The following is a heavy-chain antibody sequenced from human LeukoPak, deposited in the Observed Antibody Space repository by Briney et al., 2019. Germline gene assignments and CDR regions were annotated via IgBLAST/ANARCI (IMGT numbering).Heavy chain of an antibody. V-gene: IGHV3-23*01. J-gene: IGHJ4*02. CDR1: GFTYSSYA. CDR3: AKGGRGDVTPFDY. Sequence: GGSLRLSCAASGFTYSSYAMSWVRQAPGKGLEWVSGISGSGGSTYYADSVKGRFTTSRDNSKNTLYLQMNSLRAEDTAVYYCAKGGRGDVTPFDYWGQGTRVTVSS. D-gene: IGHD3-16*01. CDR2: ISGSGGST.